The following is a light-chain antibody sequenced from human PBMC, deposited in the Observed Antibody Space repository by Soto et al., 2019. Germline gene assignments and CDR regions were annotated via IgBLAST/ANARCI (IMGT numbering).Light chain of an antibody. CDR1: SSDVGGYNH. CDR2: DVT. J-gene: IGLJ1*01. V-gene: IGLV2-8*01. CDR3: ASFAGNGNYV. Sequence: QSARTQPPSASGSPGQSVTISCSGTSSDVGGYNHVSWYQQHPGRAPNLMIYDVTKRPSGVPDRFSGSKSGNTASLTVSGLQAEDEAVYYCASFAGNGNYVFGTGTKLTVL.